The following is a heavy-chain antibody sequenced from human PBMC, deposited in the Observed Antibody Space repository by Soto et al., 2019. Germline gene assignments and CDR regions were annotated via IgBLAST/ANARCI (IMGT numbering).Heavy chain of an antibody. Sequence: SGPTLVNPTETLTLTCSFSGFSLSTSGISVSWIRQPPGKALEWLARVDRDDDKYYKTSLRPRLNISKNTSKREVVLTMTNTDPVDTVTFFFARSYYDIMTGMYYFDYWGQGNLVTVSS. V-gene: IGHV2-70*11. CDR2: VDRDDDK. CDR3: ARSYYDIMTGMYYFDY. CDR1: GFSLSTSGIS. D-gene: IGHD3-9*01. J-gene: IGHJ4*02.